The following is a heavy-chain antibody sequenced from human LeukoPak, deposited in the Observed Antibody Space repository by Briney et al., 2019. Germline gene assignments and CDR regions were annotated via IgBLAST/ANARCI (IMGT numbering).Heavy chain of an antibody. V-gene: IGHV4-59*08. Sequence: SETLSLTCTVSGXSISYYYWRWLRQPPGKGLEWIGYLYYSGSTKYNPSLKSQITISVDTSKNQFSLKLSSVTAADTAMYYCARQGNGDLYYFDYWGQGTLVTVSS. CDR1: GXSISYYY. D-gene: IGHD4-17*01. CDR2: LYYSGST. J-gene: IGHJ4*02. CDR3: ARQGNGDLYYFDY.